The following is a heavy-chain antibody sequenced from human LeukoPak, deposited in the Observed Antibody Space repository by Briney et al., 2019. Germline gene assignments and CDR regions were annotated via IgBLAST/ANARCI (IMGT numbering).Heavy chain of an antibody. CDR3: ARGYSSGWYEGAFDY. CDR1: GGSISSYY. J-gene: IGHJ4*02. CDR2: IYYSGST. Sequence: PSETLSLTCTVSGGSISSYYWSWIRQPPGKGLEWIGYIYYSGSTYYNPSLKSRVTISVDTSKNQFSLKLSSVTAADTAVYYCARGYSSGWYEGAFDYWSQGTLVTVSS. D-gene: IGHD6-19*01. V-gene: IGHV4-30-4*08.